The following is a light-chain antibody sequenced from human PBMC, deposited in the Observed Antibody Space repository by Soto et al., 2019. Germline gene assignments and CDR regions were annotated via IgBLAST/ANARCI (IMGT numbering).Light chain of an antibody. CDR3: QQYSNHPAT. J-gene: IGKJ1*01. CDR1: QRISSW. CDR2: KAS. Sequence: DTQMTQSPSTLSASVGDRVTITCRASQRISSWLAWYQQKPGKALKLLIYKASNLESGVPSRFSGSGSGTEFTLTISRLQPDDFATYYCQQYSNHPATFGQGTKVEIK. V-gene: IGKV1-5*03.